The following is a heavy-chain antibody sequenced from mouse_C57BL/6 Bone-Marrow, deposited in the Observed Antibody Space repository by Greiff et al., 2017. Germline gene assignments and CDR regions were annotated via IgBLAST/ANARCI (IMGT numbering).Heavy chain of an antibody. CDR1: GYTFTSYG. V-gene: IGHV1-81*01. J-gene: IGHJ2*01. CDR3: ARDDGFNFDY. CDR2: IYPRSGNT. D-gene: IGHD2-3*01. Sequence: VQLQESGAELARPGASVKLSCKASGYTFTSYGISWVKQRTGQGLEWIGEIYPRSGNTYYNEKFKGKATLTADKSSSTAYLELRSLTSEDSAVYFCARDDGFNFDYWGQGTTLTVSS.